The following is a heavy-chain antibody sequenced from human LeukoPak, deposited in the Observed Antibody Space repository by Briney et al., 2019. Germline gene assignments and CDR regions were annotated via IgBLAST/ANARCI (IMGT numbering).Heavy chain of an antibody. Sequence: GGSLRLSCAASGFTFSSYGMHWVRQAPGKGLEWVAVIWYDGSNKYSADSVKGRFTISRDNSKNTLYLQMNSLRAEDTAVYYCARDEHDILTGYYLYYYGMDVWGQGTTVTVSS. CDR3: ARDEHDILTGYYLYYYGMDV. V-gene: IGHV3-30*19. J-gene: IGHJ6*02. CDR2: IWYDGSNK. D-gene: IGHD3-9*01. CDR1: GFTFSSYG.